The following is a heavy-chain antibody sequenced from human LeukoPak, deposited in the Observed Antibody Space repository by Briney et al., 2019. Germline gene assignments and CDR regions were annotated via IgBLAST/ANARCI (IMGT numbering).Heavy chain of an antibody. CDR3: ARGSGKSLWFGEPDAVDY. D-gene: IGHD3-10*01. J-gene: IGHJ4*02. V-gene: IGHV1-18*01. Sequence: ASVKVSCKASGYTFTSYGISWVRQAPGQGLEWMGWISAYNGNTNYAQKLQGRVTMTTDTSTSTAYMELRSLRSDDTAVYYCARGSGKSLWFGEPDAVDYWGQGTLVTVSS. CDR1: GYTFTSYG. CDR2: ISAYNGNT.